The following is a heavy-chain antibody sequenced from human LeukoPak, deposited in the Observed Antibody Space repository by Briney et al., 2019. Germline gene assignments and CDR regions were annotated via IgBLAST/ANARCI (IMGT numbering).Heavy chain of an antibody. CDR1: GYSISSGYY. CDR3: ARLKRITMIVVVTRYYFDY. J-gene: IGHJ4*02. D-gene: IGHD3-22*01. V-gene: IGHV4-38-2*02. Sequence: PSETLSLTCTVSGYSISSGYYWGWIRQPPGKGLEWIGSIYYSGSTYYNPSLKSRVTISVDTSKNQFSLKLSSVTAADTAVYYCARLKRITMIVVVTRYYFDYWGQGTLVTVSS. CDR2: IYYSGST.